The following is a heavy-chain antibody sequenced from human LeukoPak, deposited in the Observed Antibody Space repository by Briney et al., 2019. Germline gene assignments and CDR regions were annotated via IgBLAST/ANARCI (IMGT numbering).Heavy chain of an antibody. D-gene: IGHD3-10*01. Sequence: GGSLRLSCAASGFTFSSYAMSWVRQAPGKGLEWVSAISGSGGSTYYADSVKGRFTISRDNSKNTLYLQMNSLRAEDTAVYYCAKSMVRGVIISYYFDYWGQGTLVTVSS. CDR1: GFTFSSYA. CDR2: ISGSGGST. J-gene: IGHJ4*02. V-gene: IGHV3-23*01. CDR3: AKSMVRGVIISYYFDY.